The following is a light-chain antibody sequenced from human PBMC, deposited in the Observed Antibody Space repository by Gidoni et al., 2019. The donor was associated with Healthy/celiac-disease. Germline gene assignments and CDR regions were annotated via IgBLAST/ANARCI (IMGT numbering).Light chain of an antibody. J-gene: IGKJ1*01. CDR1: QSISSW. CDR3: QQCNSSSQT. CDR2: EAS. Sequence: DIQQTQSPSTLAAPVGDRVTITCRASQSISSWLAWYQQKPGKAPKLLIYEASSFESGVPSRFSGSGSGTEFTLTSSSLQPDDFATYYCQQCNSSSQTFXXXTKVEIK. V-gene: IGKV1-5*03.